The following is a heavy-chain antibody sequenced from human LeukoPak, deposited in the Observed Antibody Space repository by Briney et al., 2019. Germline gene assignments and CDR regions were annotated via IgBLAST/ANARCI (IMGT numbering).Heavy chain of an antibody. J-gene: IGHJ5*02. D-gene: IGHD2-15*01. Sequence: SETLSLTCTVSGGSISSYYWSWIRQPAGKGLEWIGRIYTSGSTNYNPSLKSRVTMSVDTSKNQFSLKLSSVTAADTAVYYCASTYPYCSGGSCYWFDPWGQGTLVTVSP. V-gene: IGHV4-4*07. CDR3: ASTYPYCSGGSCYWFDP. CDR1: GGSISSYY. CDR2: IYTSGST.